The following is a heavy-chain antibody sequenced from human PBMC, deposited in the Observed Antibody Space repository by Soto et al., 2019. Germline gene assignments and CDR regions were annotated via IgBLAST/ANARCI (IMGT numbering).Heavy chain of an antibody. Sequence: ASVKVSCKASGYTFTGYYMHWVRQAPGQGLEWMGWINPNSGGTNYAQKFQGWVTMTRDTSISTAYMELSRLRSDDTAVYYCAREGIWTPGYYYFEYWGQGTLVIVSS. CDR3: AREGIWTPGYYYFEY. D-gene: IGHD6-13*01. V-gene: IGHV1-2*04. J-gene: IGHJ4*02. CDR2: INPNSGGT. CDR1: GYTFTGYY.